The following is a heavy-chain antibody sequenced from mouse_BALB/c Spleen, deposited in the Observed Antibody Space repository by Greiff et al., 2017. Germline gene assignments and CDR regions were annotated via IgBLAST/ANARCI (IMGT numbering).Heavy chain of an antibody. V-gene: IGHV3-6*02. J-gene: IGHJ3*01. CDR1: GYSITSGYY. Sequence: VQLQQSGPGLVKPSQSLSLTCSVTGYSITSGYYWNWIRQFPGNKLEWMGYISYDGSNNYNPTLKNRISITSDTSKNQFFLKLNSVTTEDTAKYYCARDQGRDEAYWGQGTLVTVSA. D-gene: IGHD3-2*02. CDR2: ISYDGSN. CDR3: ARDQGRDEAY.